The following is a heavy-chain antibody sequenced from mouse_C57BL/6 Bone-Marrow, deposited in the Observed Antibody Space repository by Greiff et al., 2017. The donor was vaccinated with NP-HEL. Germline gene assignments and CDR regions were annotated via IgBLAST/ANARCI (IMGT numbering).Heavy chain of an antibody. D-gene: IGHD1-1*01. Sequence: EVQGVESGGGLVKPGGSLKLSCAASGFTFSDYGMHWVRQAPEKGLEWVAYISSGSSTIYYADTVKGRVTISRDNAKNTLFLQMTSLRSEDTAMYYCARPLITTVVATYYYAMDYWGQGTSLTVSS. CDR3: ARPLITTVVATYYYAMDY. CDR1: GFTFSDYG. CDR2: ISSGSSTI. V-gene: IGHV5-17*01. J-gene: IGHJ4*01.